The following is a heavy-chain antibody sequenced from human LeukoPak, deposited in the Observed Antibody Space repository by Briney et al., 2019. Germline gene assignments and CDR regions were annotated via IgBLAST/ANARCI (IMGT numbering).Heavy chain of an antibody. D-gene: IGHD6-13*01. CDR3: ERPTDSYSSRKPFDY. J-gene: IGHJ4*02. Sequence: GGSLRLSCAASGFTFSSYSMNWVRQAPGKGLEWVSSISSSSSYIYYADSVKGRFTISRDNAKNSLYLQMNSLRAEDTAVYYCERPTDSYSSRKPFDYWGQGTLVTVSS. V-gene: IGHV3-21*01. CDR1: GFTFSSYS. CDR2: ISSSSSYI.